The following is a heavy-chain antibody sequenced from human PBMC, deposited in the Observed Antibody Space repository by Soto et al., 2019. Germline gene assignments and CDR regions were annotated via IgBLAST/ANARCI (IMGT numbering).Heavy chain of an antibody. V-gene: IGHV3-23*01. CDR2: ISGSGGST. Sequence: EVQLLESGGGLVQPGGSLRLSCAASGFTFSSYAMSWVRQAPGKGLEWVSAISGSGGSTYYADSVKGRFTISRDNSKNTLYLQMTSLRAEDTAVYYCAKMDISTPYAFDIWCQGTMVTVSS. CDR3: AKMDISTPYAFDI. CDR1: GFTFSSYA. D-gene: IGHD5-12*01. J-gene: IGHJ3*02.